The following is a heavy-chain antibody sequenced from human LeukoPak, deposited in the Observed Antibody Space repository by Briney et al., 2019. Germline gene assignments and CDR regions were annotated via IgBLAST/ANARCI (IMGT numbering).Heavy chain of an antibody. Sequence: PGGSLRLSCAASGFTFSSYWMTWVRQAPGKGLEWVANIKQDASERYYVDSVKGRFTISRDNAKNSLYLQMNSVRAEDTALYHCATPTAGTWHFDYWGQGTLVTVSS. J-gene: IGHJ4*02. CDR2: IKQDASER. D-gene: IGHD6-13*01. CDR3: ATPTAGTWHFDY. CDR1: GFTFSSYW. V-gene: IGHV3-7*01.